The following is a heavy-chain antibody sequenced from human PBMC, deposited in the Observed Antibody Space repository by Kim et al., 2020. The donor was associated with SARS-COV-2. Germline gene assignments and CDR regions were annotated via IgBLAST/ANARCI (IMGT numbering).Heavy chain of an antibody. V-gene: IGHV3-23*01. D-gene: IGHD6-19*01. CDR1: GFTFSSYA. Sequence: GGSLRLSCAASGFTFSSYAMSWVRQAPGKGLEWVSAISGSGGSTYYADSVKGRFTISRDNSKNTLYLQMNSLRAEDTAVYYCAKDLSTYSSGWYNFDYWGQGTLVTVSS. J-gene: IGHJ4*02. CDR3: AKDLSTYSSGWYNFDY. CDR2: ISGSGGST.